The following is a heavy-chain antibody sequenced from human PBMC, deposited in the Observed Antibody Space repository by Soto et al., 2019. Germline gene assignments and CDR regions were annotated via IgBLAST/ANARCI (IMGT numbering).Heavy chain of an antibody. J-gene: IGHJ6*04. CDR3: ARLLDCSSTSCYNEF. CDR1: GGSISIYY. Sequence: SETLYLACTASGGSISIYYWSRFRQPPGKGLEWIGYIYYSGSTNYNPSLKSRVTISVDTSKNQFSLKLSSVTAADTAVYYCARLLDCSSTSCYNEFWGKGTTVTVSS. D-gene: IGHD2-2*02. CDR2: IYYSGST. V-gene: IGHV4-59*08.